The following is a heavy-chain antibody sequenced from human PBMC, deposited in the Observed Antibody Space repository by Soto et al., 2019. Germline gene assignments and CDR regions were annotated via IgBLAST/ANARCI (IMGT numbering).Heavy chain of an antibody. Sequence: GGSLRLSCAASGFTFSSYAMSWVRQAPGKGLEWVSAISGSGGSTYYADSVKGRFTISRDNSKNTLYLQMNSLRAEDMAVYYCAKCIAARLPSAESFQHWGQGTLVTVSS. CDR1: GFTFSSYA. J-gene: IGHJ1*01. D-gene: IGHD6-6*01. V-gene: IGHV3-23*01. CDR3: AKCIAARLPSAESFQH. CDR2: ISGSGGST.